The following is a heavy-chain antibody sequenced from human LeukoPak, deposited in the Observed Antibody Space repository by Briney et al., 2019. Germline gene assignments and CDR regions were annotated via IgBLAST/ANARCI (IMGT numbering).Heavy chain of an antibody. CDR1: GGSISSSSYY. V-gene: IGHV4-61*05. Sequence: SETLSLTCTVSGGSISSSSYYWGWIRQPPGKGLEWIGYIYYSGSTNYNPSLKSRVTMSVDTSKNQFSLKLSSVTAADTAVYYCAGVDSSGYYTFDYWGQGTLVTVSS. CDR3: AGVDSSGYYTFDY. J-gene: IGHJ4*02. D-gene: IGHD3-22*01. CDR2: IYYSGST.